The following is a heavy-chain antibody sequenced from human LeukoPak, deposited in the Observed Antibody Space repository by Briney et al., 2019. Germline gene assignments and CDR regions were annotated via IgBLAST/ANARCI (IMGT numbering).Heavy chain of an antibody. V-gene: IGHV4-39*01. CDR2: IYYSGST. J-gene: IGHJ4*02. CDR1: GGSISSSSYS. CDR3: ARGVAAIFDY. D-gene: IGHD6-13*01. Sequence: PSETLSLTCTVSGGSISSSSYSWGWIRQPPGKGLEWIGSIYYSGSTYYNPSLKSRVTISVDTSKNQFSLKLSSVTAADTAVYYCARGVAAIFDYWGQGTLVTVSS.